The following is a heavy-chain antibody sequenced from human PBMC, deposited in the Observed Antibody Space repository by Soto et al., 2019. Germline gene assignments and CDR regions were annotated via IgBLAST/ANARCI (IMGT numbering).Heavy chain of an antibody. Sequence: SLRLSCAASGFTFSSYGMHWVRQAPGKGLEWVAVISYDGSNKYYADSVKGRFTISRDNSKNTLYLQMDSLRAEDTAVYYCAKVFGWFGEIYGMDVWGQGTTVTVSS. V-gene: IGHV3-30*18. CDR1: GFTFSSYG. J-gene: IGHJ6*02. CDR3: AKVFGWFGEIYGMDV. CDR2: ISYDGSNK. D-gene: IGHD3-10*01.